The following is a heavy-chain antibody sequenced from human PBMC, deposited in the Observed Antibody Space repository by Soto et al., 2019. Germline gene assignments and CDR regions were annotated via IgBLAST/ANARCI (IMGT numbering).Heavy chain of an antibody. CDR2: INHSGST. J-gene: IGHJ4*02. D-gene: IGHD6-19*01. Sequence: PSETLSLTCAVYGGSFSGYYWGWIRQPPGKGLEWIGEINHSGSTNYNPSLKSRVTISVDTSKNQFSLKLSSVTAADTAVYYCAIQAYSSGWYVDYWGQGTLVTVSS. V-gene: IGHV4-34*01. CDR3: AIQAYSSGWYVDY. CDR1: GGSFSGYY.